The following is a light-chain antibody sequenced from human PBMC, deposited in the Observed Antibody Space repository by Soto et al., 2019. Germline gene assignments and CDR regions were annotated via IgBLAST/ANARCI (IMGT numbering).Light chain of an antibody. J-gene: IGLJ1*01. Sequence: QSALTQPPSASGSPGQSVAISCTGTSSDVGAYNYVAWYQQHPGKVPKLMIYEVSKRPSGVPDRFSGSKSGNTASLTVSGLQADDEADYYCSSYAGSDVFVFGTGTKVTV. CDR2: EVS. V-gene: IGLV2-8*01. CDR3: SSYAGSDVFV. CDR1: SSDVGAYNY.